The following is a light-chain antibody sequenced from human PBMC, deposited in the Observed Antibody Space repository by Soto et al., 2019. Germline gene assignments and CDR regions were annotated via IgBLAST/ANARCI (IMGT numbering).Light chain of an antibody. CDR2: DAS. CDR1: QSVRSY. V-gene: IGKV3-11*01. CDR3: QQYGSSPPYT. Sequence: EIVLTQSPATLSLSPGERATLSCRASQSVRSYLAWYQQKPGQAPRLLIYDASNRATDIPARFSGSGSGTDFTLTISSLDPEDSAVYYCQQYGSSPPYTFGQGTKLEIK. J-gene: IGKJ2*01.